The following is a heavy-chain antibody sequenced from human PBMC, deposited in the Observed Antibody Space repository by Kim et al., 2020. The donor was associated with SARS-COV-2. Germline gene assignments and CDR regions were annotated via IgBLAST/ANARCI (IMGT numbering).Heavy chain of an antibody. Sequence: VGSLRLSCAASGFTFSTYAMSWARQAPGKGLEWVSTISASGLGTHYADSVKGRFTISRDNSRSTLFLQMNYLRAEDTAIYYCEASDYWGQGSLVTVSS. J-gene: IGHJ4*02. CDR3: EASDY. CDR2: ISASGLGT. CDR1: GFTFSTYA. V-gene: IGHV3-23*01.